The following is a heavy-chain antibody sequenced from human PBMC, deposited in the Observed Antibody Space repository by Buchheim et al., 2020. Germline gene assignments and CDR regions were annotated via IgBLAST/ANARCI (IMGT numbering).Heavy chain of an antibody. CDR2: IWYDGSNK. CDR3: ARDLRLKTYYDFWSGYYFYYYGMDV. D-gene: IGHD3-3*01. J-gene: IGHJ6*02. CDR1: GFTFSSYG. Sequence: QVQLVESGGGVVQPGRSLRLSCAASGFTFSSYGMHWVRQAPGKGLEWVAVIWYDGSNKYYADSVKGRFTISRDNSKNTLYLQMNSLRAEDTAVYYCARDLRLKTYYDFWSGYYFYYYGMDVWGQGTT. V-gene: IGHV3-33*01.